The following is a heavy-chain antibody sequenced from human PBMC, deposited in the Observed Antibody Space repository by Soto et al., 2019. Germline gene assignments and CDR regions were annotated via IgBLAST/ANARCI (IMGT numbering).Heavy chain of an antibody. D-gene: IGHD6-13*01. CDR1: GYTLTELS. V-gene: IGHV1-24*01. Sequence: ASVKVSCKVSGYTLTELSMHWVRQAPGKGLEWMGGFDPEDGETIYAQKFQGRVTMTEDTSTDTAYMELSSLRSEDTAVYYCAAGAAGTPGAYYYGMDVWGQGNTVTVSS. J-gene: IGHJ6*02. CDR3: AAGAAGTPGAYYYGMDV. CDR2: FDPEDGET.